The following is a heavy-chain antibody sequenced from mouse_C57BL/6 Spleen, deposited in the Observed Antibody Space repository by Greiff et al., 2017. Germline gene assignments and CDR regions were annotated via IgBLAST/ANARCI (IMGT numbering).Heavy chain of an antibody. V-gene: IGHV1-59*01. CDR3: ARGGYDYEGTGAMDY. D-gene: IGHD2-4*01. CDR1: GYTFTSYW. Sequence: QVQLQQPGAELVRPGTSVKLSCKASGYTFTSYWMHWVKQRPGQGLEWIGVIDPSDSYTNYNQKFKGKATLPVDTSSSTAYMQLSSLTSEDSAVYYCARGGYDYEGTGAMDYWGQGTSVTVSS. CDR2: IDPSDSYT. J-gene: IGHJ4*01.